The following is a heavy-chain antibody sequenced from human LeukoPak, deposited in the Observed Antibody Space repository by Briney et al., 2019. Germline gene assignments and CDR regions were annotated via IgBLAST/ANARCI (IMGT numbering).Heavy chain of an antibody. D-gene: IGHD1-14*01. Sequence: SETLSLTCTVSGGSISSYYWSWIRQPPGKGLEWIGYVYYHGGTNYNPSLKSRVTISVDTSKNQFSLKLTSVTAADTAVYYCARRVGTRDWYFDLWGRGTLVTVSS. CDR3: ARRVGTRDWYFDL. V-gene: IGHV4-59*08. J-gene: IGHJ2*01. CDR2: VYYHGGT. CDR1: GGSISSYY.